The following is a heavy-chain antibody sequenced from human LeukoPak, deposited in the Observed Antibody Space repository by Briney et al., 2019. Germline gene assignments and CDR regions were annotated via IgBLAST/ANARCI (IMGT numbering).Heavy chain of an antibody. J-gene: IGHJ3*02. CDR3: AREGLDI. V-gene: IGHV1-24*01. D-gene: IGHD2-21*01. Sequence: ASVKVSCKVSGYTLNELTIHWVRLAPGKGLEWMGGFHPEDGETIYAQKFQGRVTITRNTSINTAYMELSSLRSEDTAVYYCAREGLDIWGQGTMVTVSS. CDR1: GYTLNELT. CDR2: FHPEDGET.